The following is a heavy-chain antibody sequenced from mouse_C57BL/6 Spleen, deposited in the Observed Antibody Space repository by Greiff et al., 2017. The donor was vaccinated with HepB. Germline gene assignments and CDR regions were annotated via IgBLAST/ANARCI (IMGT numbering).Heavy chain of an antibody. D-gene: IGHD1-1*01. CDR2: IDPEDGET. V-gene: IGHV14-2*01. Sequence: VQLKESGAELVKPGASVKLSCTASGFNIKDYYMHWVKQRTEQGLEWIGRIDPEDGETKYAPKFQGKATIPADTSSNTAYLQLSSLTSEDTAVYYCARSYGSRGWYFDVWGTGTTVTVSS. CDR3: ARSYGSRGWYFDV. CDR1: GFNIKDYY. J-gene: IGHJ1*03.